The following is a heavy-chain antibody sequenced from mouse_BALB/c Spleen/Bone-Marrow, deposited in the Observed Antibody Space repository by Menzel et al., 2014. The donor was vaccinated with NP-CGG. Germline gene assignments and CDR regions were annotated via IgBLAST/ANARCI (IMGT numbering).Heavy chain of an antibody. V-gene: IGHV1S81*02. Sequence: HVQLQQSGAELVKPGASVKLSCKASGYTFTSYYMYWVKRRPGQGLEWIGEINPSNGGTNFYEKFKSRATLTVDKSPSTAYMQLSSLTSEDSAVYYCTRGRTWDFDYWGQGTTLTVSS. CDR3: TRGRTWDFDY. CDR2: INPSNGGT. D-gene: IGHD4-1*01. CDR1: GYTFTSYY. J-gene: IGHJ2*01.